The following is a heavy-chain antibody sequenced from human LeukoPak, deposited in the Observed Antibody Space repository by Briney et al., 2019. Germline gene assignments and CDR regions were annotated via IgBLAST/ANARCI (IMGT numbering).Heavy chain of an antibody. J-gene: IGHJ4*02. D-gene: IGHD2-15*01. CDR1: GYTFTSYG. CDR2: SSAYNGNT. V-gene: IGHV1-18*04. Sequence: ASVKVSCKASGYTFTSYGFSWVRQAPGQGLEWMGWSSAYNGNTNYAQKLQGRVTMTTDTSTSTAYMELRSLRSDDTAVYYCARDPRYCSGGSRYSHPDYWGQGTLVTVSS. CDR3: ARDPRYCSGGSRYSHPDY.